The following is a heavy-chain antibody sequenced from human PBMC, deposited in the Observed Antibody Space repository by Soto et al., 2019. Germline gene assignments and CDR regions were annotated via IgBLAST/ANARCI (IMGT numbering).Heavy chain of an antibody. J-gene: IGHJ6*02. V-gene: IGHV4-59*01. CDR2: IYYSGST. Sequence: QVQLQESGPGLVKPSETLSLTCTVSGGSISSYYWSWIRQPPGKGLEWIGYIYYSGSTNYNPSLKSQVTISVAXXKXQXXLKLSSVTAADTAVYYCARDILTGYDYYYYYGMDVWGQGTTVTVSS. D-gene: IGHD3-9*01. CDR1: GGSISSYY. CDR3: ARDILTGYDYYYYYGMDV.